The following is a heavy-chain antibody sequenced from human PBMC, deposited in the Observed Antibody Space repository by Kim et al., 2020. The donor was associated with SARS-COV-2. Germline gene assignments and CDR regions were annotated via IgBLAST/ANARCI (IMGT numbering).Heavy chain of an antibody. Sequence: SETLSLTCTVSGGSISSSSYYWGWIRQPPGKGLEWIGSIYYSGSTYYNPSLKSRVTISVDTSKNQFSLKLSSVTAADTAVYYCARGGYYDFWSGHPFYYYYGMDVWGQGTTVTVSS. CDR1: GGSISSSSYY. CDR2: IYYSGST. CDR3: ARGGYYDFWSGHPFYYYYGMDV. V-gene: IGHV4-39*01. J-gene: IGHJ6*02. D-gene: IGHD3-3*01.